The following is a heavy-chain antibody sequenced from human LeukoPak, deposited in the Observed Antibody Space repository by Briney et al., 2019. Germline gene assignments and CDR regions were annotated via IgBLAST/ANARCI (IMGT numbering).Heavy chain of an antibody. CDR2: ISTDGGGT. Sequence: GGSLRLSCAASGFTFTTYAMHWVRQAPGRGLEYVSAISTDGGGTYYANSVKGRFTISRDNSKNTLYLQMGSLRVEDMAVYYCVRYSSGSCYDYWGQGTLVTVSS. CDR3: VRYSSGSCYDY. CDR1: GFTFTTYA. J-gene: IGHJ4*02. V-gene: IGHV3-64*01. D-gene: IGHD6-13*01.